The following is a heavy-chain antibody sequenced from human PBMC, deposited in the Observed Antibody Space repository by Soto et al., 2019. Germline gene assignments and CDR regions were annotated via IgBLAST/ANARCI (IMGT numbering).Heavy chain of an antibody. D-gene: IGHD1-26*01. CDR3: AKEIGYSGKLFGRWFDP. CDR2: ISWNSGNI. Sequence: DVQLVESGGGLVQPGRSLRLSCVASGFTFDDYAMHWVRQAPGEGLEWVSGISWNSGNIGYADSVKGRFTISRDNAKNSLYPQMNRLRADDTALYYCAKEIGYSGKLFGRWFDPWGQGTLVTVSS. CDR1: GFTFDDYA. J-gene: IGHJ5*02. V-gene: IGHV3-9*01.